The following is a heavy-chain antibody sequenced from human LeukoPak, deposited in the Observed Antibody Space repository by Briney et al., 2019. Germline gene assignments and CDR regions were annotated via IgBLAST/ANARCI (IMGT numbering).Heavy chain of an antibody. D-gene: IGHD2-2*02. CDR2: ILYSGST. CDR3: ARQGGLYFSI. Sequence: SETLSLTCTVSGGSISSYYWSWIRQPPGKGLEWIGNILYSGSTNYNPSLKSRVTISVDTAKNQFSLKLSSVTAADTAVYYCARQGGLYFSIWGQRTMVTVSS. J-gene: IGHJ3*02. V-gene: IGHV4-59*08. CDR1: GGSISSYY.